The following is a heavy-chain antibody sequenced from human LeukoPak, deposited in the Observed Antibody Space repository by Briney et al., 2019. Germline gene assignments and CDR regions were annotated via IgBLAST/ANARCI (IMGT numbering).Heavy chain of an antibody. D-gene: IGHD5-12*01. Sequence: ASVKVSCKASGYTFTGYYMHWVRQAPCQGLAWMGWINPNSGDADYGQKYHGRVTMTRDTSIRTAYLDLSGLTSDHTAIYYCASGYDWGLYWGQGTRVTVSS. J-gene: IGHJ4*02. CDR2: INPNSGDA. CDR3: ASGYDWGLY. CDR1: GYTFTGYY. V-gene: IGHV1-2*02.